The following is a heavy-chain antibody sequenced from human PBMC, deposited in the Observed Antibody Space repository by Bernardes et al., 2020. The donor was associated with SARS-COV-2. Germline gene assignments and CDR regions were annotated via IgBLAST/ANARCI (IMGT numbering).Heavy chain of an antibody. CDR1: GYTFTGYY. V-gene: IGHV1-2*02. D-gene: IGHD2-2*02. CDR2: INPNSGGT. Sequence: ASVKVSCKASGYTFTGYYMHWVRQAPGQGLEWMGWINPNSGGTNYAQKFQGRVTMTRDTSISTAYMELSRLRSDDTAVYYCARECPRSTSCYTFDYWGQGTLVTVSS. J-gene: IGHJ4*02. CDR3: ARECPRSTSCYTFDY.